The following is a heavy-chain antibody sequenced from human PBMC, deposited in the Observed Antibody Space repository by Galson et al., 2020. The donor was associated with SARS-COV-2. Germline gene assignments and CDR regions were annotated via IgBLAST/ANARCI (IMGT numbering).Heavy chain of an antibody. Sequence: GGSLRLSCAASGFTFSSYAMHWVRQAPGKGLEWVAVISYDGSNKYYADSVKGRFTISRDNSKNTLYLQMNSLRAEDTAVYYCARNGDSNWVDPWGQGTLVTVSS. D-gene: IGHD4-17*01. CDR2: ISYDGSNK. V-gene: IGHV3-30*04. CDR1: GFTFSSYA. CDR3: ARNGDSNWVDP. J-gene: IGHJ5*02.